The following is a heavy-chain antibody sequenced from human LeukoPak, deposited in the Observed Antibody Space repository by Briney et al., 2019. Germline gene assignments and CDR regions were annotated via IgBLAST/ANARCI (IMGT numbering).Heavy chain of an antibody. CDR2: IIPILGIA. J-gene: IGHJ6*02. Sequence: ASVKVSCKASGGTFSSYAISWVRQAPGQGLEWMGRIIPILGIANYAQKFQGRVTITADKSTSTAFMELSSLRSEDTAVYYCARVHYYYYGMDVWGQGTTVTVSS. CDR1: GGTFSSYA. CDR3: ARVHYYYYGMDV. V-gene: IGHV1-69*04.